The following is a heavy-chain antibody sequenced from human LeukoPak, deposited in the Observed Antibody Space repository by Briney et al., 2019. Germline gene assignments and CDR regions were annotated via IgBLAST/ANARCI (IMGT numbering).Heavy chain of an antibody. Sequence: GGSLRLSCAASGFTFSSYGMHWVRQAPGKGLEWVAVISYDGSNKYYADSVKGRFTISRGNSKNTLYLQMNSLRAEDTAVYYCAKDSGYDSSGYYYASYYFDYWGQGTLVTVSS. V-gene: IGHV3-30*18. J-gene: IGHJ4*02. CDR3: AKDSGYDSSGYYYASYYFDY. CDR1: GFTFSSYG. CDR2: ISYDGSNK. D-gene: IGHD3-22*01.